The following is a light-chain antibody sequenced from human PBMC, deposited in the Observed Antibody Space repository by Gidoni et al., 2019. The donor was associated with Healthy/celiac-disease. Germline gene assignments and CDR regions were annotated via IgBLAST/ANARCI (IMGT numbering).Light chain of an antibody. CDR3: QQRSNWPPT. CDR1: QSVSSY. V-gene: IGKV3-11*01. J-gene: IGKJ1*01. Sequence: EMVLTKPPATLSLSPGERATLSCRASQSVSSYLAWYQQKPGQAPRLLIYDPSNRATGMPARFSGSGSGTDFTLTISSLEPEDFAVYYCQQRSNWPPTFGQGTKVKSN. CDR2: DPS.